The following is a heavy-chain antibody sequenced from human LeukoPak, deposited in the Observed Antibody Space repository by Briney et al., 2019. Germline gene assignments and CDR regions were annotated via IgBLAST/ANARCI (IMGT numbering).Heavy chain of an antibody. Sequence: GGSLRLSCAASGFSFSTYSMNWVRQAPGKGLEWVSYITSGGSTVYYADSAKGRFTVSRDNSKNTLYLQMNSLRAEDTAVYYCARERYGDYEGGFDYWGQGTLVTVSS. CDR2: ITSGGSTV. V-gene: IGHV3-48*01. CDR3: ARERYGDYEGGFDY. D-gene: IGHD4-17*01. CDR1: GFSFSTYS. J-gene: IGHJ4*02.